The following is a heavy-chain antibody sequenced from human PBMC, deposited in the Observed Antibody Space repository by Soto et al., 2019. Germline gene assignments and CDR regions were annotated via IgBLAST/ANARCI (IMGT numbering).Heavy chain of an antibody. CDR3: ARDNWNTV. J-gene: IGHJ3*01. D-gene: IGHD1-20*01. CDR1: GFTFSNYW. CDR2: VNGDGSGT. Sequence: EVQLVESGGGLVQPGGSLRLSCAASGFTFSNYWTHWVRQAPGKGLVWVSRVNGDGSGTFYADSVKGRFTISRDNAENTVFLQMNSLRAEDTAVYYCARDNWNTVWGQGTMVTVSS. V-gene: IGHV3-74*01.